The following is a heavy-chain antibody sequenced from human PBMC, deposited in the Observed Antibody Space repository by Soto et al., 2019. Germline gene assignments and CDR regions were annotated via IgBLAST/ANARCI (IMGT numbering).Heavy chain of an antibody. V-gene: IGHV3-48*04. CDR2: ISNSRSTR. J-gene: IGHJ4*02. D-gene: IGHD1-1*01. CDR1: NFAFSNYG. Sequence: GGSLRLSCAASNFAFSNYGMNWVRQAPGKGLEWVSFISNSRSTRYYADSVKGRFTISRDNTKNLLYLQMNSLRAEDTAVYYCARSGDNYNRLDYWGQGTPVTVSS. CDR3: ARSGDNYNRLDY.